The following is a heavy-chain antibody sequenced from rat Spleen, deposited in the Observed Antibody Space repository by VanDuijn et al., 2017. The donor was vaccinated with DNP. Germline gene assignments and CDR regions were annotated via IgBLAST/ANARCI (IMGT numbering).Heavy chain of an antibody. CDR3: ARWYNSGYYFDY. V-gene: IGHV5-25*01. Sequence: EVQLVESGGGLVQPGRSLKLSCVASGFIFSNYDMAWVRQAPTKGLEWVASISPSGDAAYYRDSVKGRFTVSRDNAKSTLYLQMNSLRSEDMATYYCARWYNSGYYFDYWGQGVMVTVSS. CDR1: GFIFSNYD. D-gene: IGHD4-3*01. J-gene: IGHJ2*01. CDR2: ISPSGDAA.